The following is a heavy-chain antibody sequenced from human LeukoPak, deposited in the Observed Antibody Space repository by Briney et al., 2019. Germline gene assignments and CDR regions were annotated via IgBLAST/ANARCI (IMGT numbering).Heavy chain of an antibody. J-gene: IGHJ4*02. CDR1: GFTFSSYW. V-gene: IGHV4-39*01. D-gene: IGHD3-3*01. Sequence: GSLRLSCAASGFTFSSYWMSWVRQPPGKGLEGIGSIYYSGSTYYNPSLKSRVTISVDTSKNQFSLKLSSVTAADTAVYYCASSEGFLEWFFFDYWGQGTLVTVSS. CDR2: IYYSGST. CDR3: ASSEGFLEWFFFDY.